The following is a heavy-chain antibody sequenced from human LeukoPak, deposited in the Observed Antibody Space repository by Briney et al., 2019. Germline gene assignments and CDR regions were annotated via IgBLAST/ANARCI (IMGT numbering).Heavy chain of an antibody. V-gene: IGHV4-59*08. CDR3: ARQFVF. J-gene: IGHJ4*02. D-gene: IGHD3-10*01. Sequence: SETLSLTCTVFGGSLSSYCWVWVRQPPGKGLEWIGLIYSSGSIKYNPSLKSRLTISLDTSKNQISLKLTSVTAADTAIYYCARQFVFWGQGTLVTVSS. CDR1: GGSLSSYC. CDR2: IYSSGSI.